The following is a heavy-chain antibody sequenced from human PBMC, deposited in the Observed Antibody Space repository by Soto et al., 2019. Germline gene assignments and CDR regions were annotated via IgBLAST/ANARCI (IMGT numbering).Heavy chain of an antibody. CDR1: GGSISSSSYY. V-gene: IGHV4-39*01. D-gene: IGHD3-10*01. CDR3: ARQTGYYGSGSYYYYGMDV. J-gene: IGHJ6*02. CDR2: IYYSGST. Sequence: PSETLSLTCTVSGGSISSSSYYWGWIRQPPGKGLEWIGSIYYSGSTYYNPSLKSRVTISVDTSKNQFSLKLSSVTAADTAVYYCARQTGYYGSGSYYYYGMDVWGQGTTVTAP.